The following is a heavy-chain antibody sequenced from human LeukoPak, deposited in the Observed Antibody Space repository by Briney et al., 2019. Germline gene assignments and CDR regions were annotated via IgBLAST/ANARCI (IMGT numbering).Heavy chain of an antibody. CDR3: AXXXXGEYMAHDAFDL. J-gene: IGHJ3*01. Sequence: ASVKVSCKASGYSFSDNGLNWVRQAPGQGLEWMGWISPYNGNTKYVENLEGRVTMTTDASTNTAYMELRSLTSDDTAVYYCAXXXXGEYMAHDAFDLWGQGTMVIVSS. CDR2: ISPYNGNT. V-gene: IGHV1-18*04. D-gene: IGHD5-24*01. CDR1: GYSFSDNG.